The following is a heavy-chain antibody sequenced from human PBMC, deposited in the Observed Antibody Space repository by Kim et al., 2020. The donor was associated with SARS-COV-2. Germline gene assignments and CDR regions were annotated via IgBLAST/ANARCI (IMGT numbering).Heavy chain of an antibody. CDR3: ANAAGRHYSVGFDY. CDR1: GAYITRSTYY. V-gene: IGHV4-39*01. D-gene: IGHD3-10*01. CDR2: IYYNGKT. Sequence: SETLSLTCTVSGAYITRSTYYWAWIRQIPDKGMEWIGSIYYNGKTYYSPSLKSRVTIFLDTSKNQFSLKMSAVTAADTSMYYCANAAGRHYSVGFDYWGQGIRVTVSS. J-gene: IGHJ4*02.